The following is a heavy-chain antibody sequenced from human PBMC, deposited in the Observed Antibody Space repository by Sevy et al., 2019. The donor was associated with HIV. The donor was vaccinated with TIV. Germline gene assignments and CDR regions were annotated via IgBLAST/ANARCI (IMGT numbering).Heavy chain of an antibody. J-gene: IGHJ4*02. D-gene: IGHD3-22*01. Sequence: GESLKISCKGSGYSFTDHWIGWVRQKPGKGLEWMGIIYPDDSETRYSPSLKGQVTFSADKSINTAYLQWSRLKASDTAMYYCATSRSGYLDSSGYYIYWGQGTLVTVSS. V-gene: IGHV5-51*01. CDR2: IYPDDSET. CDR1: GYSFTDHW. CDR3: ATSRSGYLDSSGYYIY.